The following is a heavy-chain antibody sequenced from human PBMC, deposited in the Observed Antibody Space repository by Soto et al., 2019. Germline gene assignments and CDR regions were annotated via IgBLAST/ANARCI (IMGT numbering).Heavy chain of an antibody. CDR2: IYHSGGT. CDR3: ARDNRITVHPANVAYGMDV. V-gene: IGHV4-31*03. J-gene: IGHJ6*04. CDR1: GDSISGGGYY. D-gene: IGHD4-17*01. Sequence: QVQLQESGPGLVKPSQTLSLTCTVSGDSISGGGYYWGWVRQRPGKGREWIGCIYHSGGTHYNPSLQGRSTISVDKSKNQFYLRLTSVTAADTAVYYCARDNRITVHPANVAYGMDVWGKGTTVTVSA.